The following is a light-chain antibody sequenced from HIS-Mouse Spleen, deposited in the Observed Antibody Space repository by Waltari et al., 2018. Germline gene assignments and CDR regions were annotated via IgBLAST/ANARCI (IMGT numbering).Light chain of an antibody. CDR2: EDS. Sequence: SYELTQPPSVSVSPRQTARITCSGDALSKKYAYWYQQKSGQAPVLVIYEDSKRPSGTPGRFSGSSSGTMATLTISGAQVEDEADYYCYSTDSSGNHRVFGTGTKVTVL. J-gene: IGLJ1*01. CDR1: ALSKKY. V-gene: IGLV3-10*01. CDR3: YSTDSSGNHRV.